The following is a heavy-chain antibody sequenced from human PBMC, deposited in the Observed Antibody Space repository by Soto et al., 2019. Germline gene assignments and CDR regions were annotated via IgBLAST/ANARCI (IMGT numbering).Heavy chain of an antibody. J-gene: IGHJ4*02. CDR2: IIPILGIA. D-gene: IGHD4-17*01. V-gene: IGHV1-69*02. CDR1: GGTFSSYT. Sequence: GASVKVSCKASGGTFSSYTISWVRQAPGQGLEWMGRIIPILGIANYAQKFQGRVTITADKSTSTAYMELSSLRFEDTAVYYCASETRYGDYFFDYWGQGTLVTVSS. CDR3: ASETRYGDYFFDY.